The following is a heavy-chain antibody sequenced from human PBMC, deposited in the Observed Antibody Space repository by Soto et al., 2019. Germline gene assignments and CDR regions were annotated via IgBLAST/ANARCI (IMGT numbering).Heavy chain of an antibody. CDR1: GFTFSSYW. CDR3: ARGGGPEAYNRFDS. Sequence: PGGSLRLSCAASGFTFSSYWMHWVRQAPGKGLVWVSRINSDGSTTSYADSVKGRFTISRDNAKNTLYLQMNSLRAEDTAVYYCARGGGPEAYNRFDSWGQGTLVTVSS. V-gene: IGHV3-74*01. J-gene: IGHJ5*01. D-gene: IGHD2-2*01. CDR2: INSDGSTT.